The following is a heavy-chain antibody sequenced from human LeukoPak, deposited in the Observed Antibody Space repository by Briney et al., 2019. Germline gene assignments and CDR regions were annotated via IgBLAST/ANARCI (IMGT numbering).Heavy chain of an antibody. V-gene: IGHV3-30-3*02. CDR3: AKVIPHTYSYGT. CDR2: ISYDGSNK. J-gene: IGHJ4*02. D-gene: IGHD5-18*01. CDR1: GFSFISYA. Sequence: QPGRSLRLSCAASGFSFISYALHWVRQAPGKGLEWVAVISYDGSNKFYADSVKGRFIVSRDNSKNTLYLQMNSLRAEDTAVYYCAKVIPHTYSYGTWGQGTLVTVSS.